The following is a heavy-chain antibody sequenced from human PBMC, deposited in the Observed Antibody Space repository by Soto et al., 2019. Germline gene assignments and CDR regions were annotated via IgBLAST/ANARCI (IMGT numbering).Heavy chain of an antibody. CDR3: TRLVVGGSFDY. CDR1: GFTFSGSA. CDR2: IRSKANSYAT. Sequence: PGGSLRLSCAASGFTFSGSAMHWVRQASGKGLEWVGRIRSKANSYATAYAASVKGRFTISRDDSKNTAYLQMNSLKTEDTAVYYCTRLVVGGSFDYWGQGTLVTVSS. J-gene: IGHJ4*02. V-gene: IGHV3-73*01. D-gene: IGHD1-26*01.